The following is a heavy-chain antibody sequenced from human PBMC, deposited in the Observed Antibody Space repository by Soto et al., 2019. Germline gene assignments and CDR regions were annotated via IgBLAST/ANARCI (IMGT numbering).Heavy chain of an antibody. Sequence: QVQLVQSGAEVKKPGSSVKVSCKASGGTFSSYTISWVRQAPGQGLEWMGRIIPILGIANYAQKFQGRVTITADKSTSTAYMELSSLRSEDTAVYYCARSSTAMAPFDYWGQGTLVTVSS. J-gene: IGHJ4*02. CDR1: GGTFSSYT. CDR2: IIPILGIA. V-gene: IGHV1-69*02. D-gene: IGHD5-18*01. CDR3: ARSSTAMAPFDY.